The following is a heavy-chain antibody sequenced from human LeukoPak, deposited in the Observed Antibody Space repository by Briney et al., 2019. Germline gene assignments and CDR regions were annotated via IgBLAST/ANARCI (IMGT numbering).Heavy chain of an antibody. Sequence: PGGSLRLSCAASGFTFSSYGMHWVRQAPGKGLEWVAFIRYDGSNKYYADSVKGRFTISRDNSKNTLYLQMNSLRAEDTAVYYCARGHTANYYGMDVWGQGTTVTVSS. CDR3: ARGHTANYYGMDV. V-gene: IGHV3-30*02. CDR2: IRYDGSNK. CDR1: GFTFSSYG. J-gene: IGHJ6*02. D-gene: IGHD5-18*01.